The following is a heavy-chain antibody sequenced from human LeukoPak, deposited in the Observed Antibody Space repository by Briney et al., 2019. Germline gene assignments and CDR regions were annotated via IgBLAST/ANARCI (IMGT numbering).Heavy chain of an antibody. V-gene: IGHV3-7*01. CDR3: ASGIAVDGGYFDY. J-gene: IGHJ4*02. D-gene: IGHD6-19*01. Sequence: GGSLRLSCAASRFSFSSYWMSWVRQAPGNGLEWVANIKEDGSEKYCVDSVKGRFTISRDNARSSLYLQMNSLRVEDTAVYYCASGIAVDGGYFDYWGQGTLVTVSS. CDR1: RFSFSSYW. CDR2: IKEDGSEK.